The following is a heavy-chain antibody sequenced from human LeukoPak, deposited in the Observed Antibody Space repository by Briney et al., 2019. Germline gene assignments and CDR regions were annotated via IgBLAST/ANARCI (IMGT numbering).Heavy chain of an antibody. V-gene: IGHV1-8*03. CDR2: MNPNSGNT. Sequence: GASVKVSCKASGYTFTSYDINWVRPATGQGLEWMGWMNPNSGNTGYAQKFQGRVTITRNTSISTAYMELSSLRSEDTAVYYCARSGGGRGSYTVDYWGQGTLVTVSS. J-gene: IGHJ4*02. CDR3: ARSGGGRGSYTVDY. CDR1: GYTFTSYD. D-gene: IGHD1-26*01.